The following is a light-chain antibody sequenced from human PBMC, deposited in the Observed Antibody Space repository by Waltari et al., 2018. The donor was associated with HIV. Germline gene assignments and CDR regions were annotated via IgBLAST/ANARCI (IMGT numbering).Light chain of an antibody. Sequence: DIQMTQSPKSLPASVGDSVTITCWASERISNSLAWYQQKPGKAPKLLIYKASILETGVPSRFSGSGSGTEFTLTISSLQPDDFATYYCQQYDNYSTFGQGTEVVIK. CDR3: QQYDNYST. V-gene: IGKV1-5*03. J-gene: IGKJ1*01. CDR2: KAS. CDR1: ERISNS.